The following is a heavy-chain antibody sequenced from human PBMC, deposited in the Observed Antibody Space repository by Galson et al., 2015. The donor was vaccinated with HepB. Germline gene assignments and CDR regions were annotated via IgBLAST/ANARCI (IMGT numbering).Heavy chain of an antibody. D-gene: IGHD4/OR15-4a*01. CDR3: ARDRDYRFDY. CDR2: ISANSGDT. J-gene: IGHJ4*02. V-gene: IGHV1-18*04. Sequence: SVKVSCKAAGYTFTINGISWVRQAPGKGLEWMGWISANSGDTKYAQKLQGRVTMTRDTSTSTPYLELRSLRSDDTAAYYCARDRDYRFDYWGQGTLVTVSS. CDR1: GYTFTING.